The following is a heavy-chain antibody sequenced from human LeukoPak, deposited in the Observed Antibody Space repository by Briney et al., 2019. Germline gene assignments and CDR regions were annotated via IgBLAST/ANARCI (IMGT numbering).Heavy chain of an antibody. Sequence: SETLSLTCTVSGGSISSYYWSWIRQPPGKGLEWIGEINHSGSTNYNPSLKSRVTISVDTSKNQFSLKLSSVTAADTAVYYCATFPYYYDSSDYWGQGTLVTVSS. CDR3: ATFPYYYDSSDY. CDR1: GGSISSYY. V-gene: IGHV4-34*01. D-gene: IGHD3-22*01. CDR2: INHSGST. J-gene: IGHJ4*02.